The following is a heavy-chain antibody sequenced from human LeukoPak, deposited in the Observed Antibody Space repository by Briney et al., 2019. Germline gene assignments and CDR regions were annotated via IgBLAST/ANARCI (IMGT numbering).Heavy chain of an antibody. CDR1: GGSISSGSYY. CDR3: ARSSISVTTYYYYGMDV. V-gene: IGHV4-61*01. D-gene: IGHD4-17*01. Sequence: SETLSLTCTVSGGSISSGSYYWSWIRQPPGKGLEWIGYIYYSGSTNYNPSLKSRVTISVDTSKNQFSLKLSSVTAADTAVYYCARSSISVTTYYYYGMDVWGQGTTVTVSS. CDR2: IYYSGST. J-gene: IGHJ6*02.